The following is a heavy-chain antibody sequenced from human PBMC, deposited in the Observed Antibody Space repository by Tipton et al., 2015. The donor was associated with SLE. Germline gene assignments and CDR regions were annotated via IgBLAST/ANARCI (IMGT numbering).Heavy chain of an antibody. CDR1: GGSISSNNW. CDR2: IYHSGST. Sequence: TLSLTCAVSGGSISSNNWWSWVRQPPGKGLEWIGSIYHSGSTSYNPSLKSRVTISVDTSKNQFSLKLTSVTAADTAVYYCARLVFGSSSRFFQHWGQGTLVTVSS. J-gene: IGHJ1*01. CDR3: ARLVFGSSSRFFQH. D-gene: IGHD6-6*01. V-gene: IGHV4-4*02.